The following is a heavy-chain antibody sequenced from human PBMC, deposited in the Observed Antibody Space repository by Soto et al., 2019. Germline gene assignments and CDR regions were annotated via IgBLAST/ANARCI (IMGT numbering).Heavy chain of an antibody. CDR2: ISWDGGST. CDR1: GFTFDDYT. V-gene: IGHV3-43*01. CDR3: AIEGLTGSVYWYFDL. Sequence: PGGSLRLSCAASGFTFDDYTMHWVRQAPGKGLEWVSLISWDGGSTYYADSVKGRFTISRDNSKNSLYLQMNSLRTEDTALYYCAIEGLTGSVYWYFDLWGSGTLVTVAS. D-gene: IGHD2-8*01. J-gene: IGHJ2*01.